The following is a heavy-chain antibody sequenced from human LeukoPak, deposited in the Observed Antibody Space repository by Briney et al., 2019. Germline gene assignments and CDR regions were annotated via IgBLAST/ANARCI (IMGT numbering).Heavy chain of an antibody. V-gene: IGHV3-21*01. D-gene: IGHD6-6*01. J-gene: IGHJ5*02. CDR1: GFTFSSYR. CDR3: ARDSSEQLARDENWFDP. Sequence: PGGSLRLSCAASGFTFSSYRMNWVRQAPGKGLEWVSSISSSSSYIYYADSVKGRFTISRDNAKNSLYLQMNSLRAEDTAVYYCARDSSEQLARDENWFDPWGQGTLVTVSS. CDR2: ISSSSSYI.